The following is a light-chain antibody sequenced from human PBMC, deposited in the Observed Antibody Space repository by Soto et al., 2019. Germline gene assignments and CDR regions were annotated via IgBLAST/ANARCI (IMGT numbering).Light chain of an antibody. CDR2: DDS. J-gene: IGLJ3*02. CDR1: NIGSKS. CDR3: QVWDSSSDHPNWV. Sequence: SYELTQPPSVSVAPGQTARLTCGGNNIGSKSVHWYQQKPGQAPVLVVYDDSDRHSGIPERFSGSNSGNTATLTISRVEAGDEADYYCQVWDSSSDHPNWVFGGGTQLTVL. V-gene: IGLV3-21*02.